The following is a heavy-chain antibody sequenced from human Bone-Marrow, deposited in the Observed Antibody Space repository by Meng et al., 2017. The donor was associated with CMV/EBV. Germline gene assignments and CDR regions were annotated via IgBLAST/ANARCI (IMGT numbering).Heavy chain of an antibody. CDR2: IYYSGST. J-gene: IGHJ4*02. Sequence: SETLSLTCTVSGGSISSYYWSWIRQPPGKGLEWIGYIYYSGSTNYNPSLKSRVTISVDTSKNQFSLKLNSVTAADTAVYYCASAATVCSSTSCYDYWGQGTLVTVSS. D-gene: IGHD2-2*01. CDR3: ASAATVCSSTSCYDY. V-gene: IGHV4-59*12. CDR1: GGSISSYY.